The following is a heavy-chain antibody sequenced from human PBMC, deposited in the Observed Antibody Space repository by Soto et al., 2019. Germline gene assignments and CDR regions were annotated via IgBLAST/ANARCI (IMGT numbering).Heavy chain of an antibody. CDR2: INAGNGNT. Sequence: ASVKVSCKASGYTFTSYAMHWVRQAPGQRLEWMGWINAGNGNTKYSQKFQGRVTITRDTSASTAYMELSSLRSEDTAVYYCARDEYSTSWPRGGWFDPWGQGTLVTVYS. D-gene: IGHD6-13*01. V-gene: IGHV1-3*01. CDR1: GYTFTSYA. J-gene: IGHJ5*02. CDR3: ARDEYSTSWPRGGWFDP.